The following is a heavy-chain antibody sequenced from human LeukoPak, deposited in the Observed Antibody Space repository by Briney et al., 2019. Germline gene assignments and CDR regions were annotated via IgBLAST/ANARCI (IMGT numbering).Heavy chain of an antibody. Sequence: GGSLRLSCSASGFTLSNYGMYWVRQAPGRGLEWVAFIRYDGINKYNVDSVKGRFTISRDSSKNTLYLRMNSLRAEDTAVYYCAKLYSSGWYVADYWGQGTLVTVSS. CDR3: AKLYSSGWYVADY. J-gene: IGHJ4*02. CDR1: GFTLSNYG. CDR2: IRYDGINK. D-gene: IGHD6-19*01. V-gene: IGHV3-30*02.